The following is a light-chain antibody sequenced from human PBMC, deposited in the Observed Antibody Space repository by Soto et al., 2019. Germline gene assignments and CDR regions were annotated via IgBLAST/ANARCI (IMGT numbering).Light chain of an antibody. J-gene: IGKJ1*01. CDR2: GAS. Sequence: EIVLTQSPGTLSMSPGERATLSCRARQSLSSSSLAWYQQKPVQAPRLLISGASSRAADIPDRFSGSGSGTDFTLTINRLEPEDFAVYYCQQYDSSPRTFGQGTKVDIK. V-gene: IGKV3-20*01. CDR1: QSLSSSS. CDR3: QQYDSSPRT.